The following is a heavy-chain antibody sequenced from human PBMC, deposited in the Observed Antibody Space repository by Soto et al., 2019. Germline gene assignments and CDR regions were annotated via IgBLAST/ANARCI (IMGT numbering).Heavy chain of an antibody. V-gene: IGHV3-30-3*01. Sequence: QVQLVESGGGVVQPGRSLRLSCAASGFTFRSYAMHWVRQAPGKGLECVAVISYDGSNKFYRDYVKGRFTISRDNSKNPLYLQINSMRYEDTAVYYCARGEREDIAVVIGVRPGEYGVDVWGQGTTVTVSS. J-gene: IGHJ6*02. CDR1: GFTFRSYA. CDR3: ARGEREDIAVVIGVRPGEYGVDV. D-gene: IGHD2-15*01. CDR2: ISYDGSNK.